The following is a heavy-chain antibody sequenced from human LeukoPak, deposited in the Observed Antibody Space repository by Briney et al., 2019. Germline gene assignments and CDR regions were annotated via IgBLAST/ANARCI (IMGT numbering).Heavy chain of an antibody. CDR3: ARVAYYYDSSGYQEHNYYYYYYMDV. V-gene: IGHV4-34*01. J-gene: IGHJ6*03. D-gene: IGHD3-22*01. Sequence: SETLSLTCAVYGGSLSGYYWTWIRQPPGKGLEWIGDINYSGGTNYNPPLNSRVTISIDTSKDQFSLKLNSVTAADTAVYYCARVAYYYDSSGYQEHNYYYYYYMDVWGKGTTVTISS. CDR2: INYSGGT. CDR1: GGSLSGYY.